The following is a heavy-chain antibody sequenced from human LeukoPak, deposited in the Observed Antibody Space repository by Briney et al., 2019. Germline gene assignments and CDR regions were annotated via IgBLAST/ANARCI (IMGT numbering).Heavy chain of an antibody. V-gene: IGHV4-39*01. CDR3: ARRAIFGVVIIRGYFDY. Sequence: KSSETLSLTCTVSGGSISSSSYYWGWIRQPPGKGLEWIGSIYYSGSTYYNPSLKSRVTISVDTSKNQFSLKLSSVTAADTAVYYCARRAIFGVVIIRGYFDYWGQGTLVTVSS. CDR1: GGSISSSSYY. D-gene: IGHD3-3*01. J-gene: IGHJ4*02. CDR2: IYYSGST.